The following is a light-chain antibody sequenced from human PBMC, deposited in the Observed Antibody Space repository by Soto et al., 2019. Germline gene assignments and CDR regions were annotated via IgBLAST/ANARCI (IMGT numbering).Light chain of an antibody. J-gene: IGKJ5*01. Sequence: EVVLTQSPATLPLSPGESATLSCRASQSVSVNLARYQQKPSQAPRLLIYAASNRATGVPARFSGSWSGTEFTLTISSLQSEDFAVYYCQQYNNWITFGQGTRLEI. CDR2: AAS. CDR1: QSVSVN. CDR3: QQYNNWIT. V-gene: IGKV3-15*01.